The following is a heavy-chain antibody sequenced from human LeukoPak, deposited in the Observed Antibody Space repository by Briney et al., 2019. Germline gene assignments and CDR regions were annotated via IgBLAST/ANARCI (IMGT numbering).Heavy chain of an antibody. D-gene: IGHD1-20*01. Sequence: GGSLRLSCAASGFTFSDYYMSWIRHAQAKGLESVSYISSSCSSIYYADSLKDRFTISRGNAENTLYLQRNSLRDKDTAVYYCVSQYDWNRGSRDYWGQGTLVTVSS. J-gene: IGHJ4*02. V-gene: IGHV3-11*04. CDR2: ISSSCSSI. CDR3: VSQYDWNRGSRDY. CDR1: GFTFSDYY.